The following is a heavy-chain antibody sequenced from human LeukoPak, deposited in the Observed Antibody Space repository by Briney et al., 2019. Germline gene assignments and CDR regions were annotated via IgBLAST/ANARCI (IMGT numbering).Heavy chain of an antibody. Sequence: ASVKVSCKASGYTFTSYYMHWVRQAPGQGLERIGIINPSGGSTSYAQKFQGRVTMTRDTSTSTVYMELSSLRSEDTAVYYCARDPHSVGDYWGQGTLVTVSS. CDR2: INPSGGST. CDR1: GYTFTSYY. V-gene: IGHV1-46*01. J-gene: IGHJ4*02. CDR3: ARDPHSVGDY. D-gene: IGHD6-13*01.